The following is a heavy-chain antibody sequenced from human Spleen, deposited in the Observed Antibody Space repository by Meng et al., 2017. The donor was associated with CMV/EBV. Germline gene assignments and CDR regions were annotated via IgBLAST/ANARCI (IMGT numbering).Heavy chain of an antibody. Sequence: SGFTFSGYAMNWVRQAPGKGLEWVAFISDDGSDIKYADPVKGRFTLSRDNSKDTLYLQMNSLRAEDTAVYYCARGRGDWNYRGTWFDPWGQGILVTVSS. V-gene: IGHV3-30*04. CDR3: ARGRGDWNYRGTWFDP. CDR1: GFTFSGYA. D-gene: IGHD1-7*01. J-gene: IGHJ5*02. CDR2: ISDDGSDI.